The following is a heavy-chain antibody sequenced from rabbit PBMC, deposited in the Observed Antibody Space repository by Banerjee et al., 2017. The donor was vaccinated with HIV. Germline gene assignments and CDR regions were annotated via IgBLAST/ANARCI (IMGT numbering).Heavy chain of an antibody. CDR1: GFSLSSYA. Sequence: EESGGGLVQPGGSLKLSCKASGFSLSSYAMSWVRQAPGKGLEWIGYIDPVFGSTYYASWVNGRFTISRSTSLNTVDLKMTSLTAADTATYFCARSFAGYAGYGYATAFNLWGPGTLVTVS. CDR3: ARSFAGYAGYGYATAFNL. D-gene: IGHD6-1*01. CDR2: IDPVFGST. J-gene: IGHJ4*01. V-gene: IGHV1S47*01.